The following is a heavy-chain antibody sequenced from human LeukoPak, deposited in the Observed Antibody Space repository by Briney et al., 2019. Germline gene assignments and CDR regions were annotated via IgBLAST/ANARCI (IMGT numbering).Heavy chain of an antibody. D-gene: IGHD6-19*01. CDR2: INPNSGGT. V-gene: IGHV1-2*02. CDR3: ARPRKKQWLVPRDAFDI. J-gene: IGHJ3*02. CDR1: GYTFTGYY. Sequence: GASVKVSCKASGYTFTGYYMHWVRQAPGQGLEWMGWINPNSGGTNYAQKFQGRVTMTRDTSISTAYMELSRLRSDDTAVYYCARPRKKQWLVPRDAFDIWGQGTMVTVSS.